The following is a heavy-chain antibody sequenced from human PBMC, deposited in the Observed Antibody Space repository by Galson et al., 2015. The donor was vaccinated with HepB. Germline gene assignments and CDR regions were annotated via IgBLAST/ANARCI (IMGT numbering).Heavy chain of an antibody. CDR2: LSVNGDIS. J-gene: IGHJ4*02. CDR3: AKVAILGATPHYFDY. CDR1: GFTFTRYT. V-gene: IGHV3-23*01. D-gene: IGHD3-16*01. Sequence: SLRLSCAASGFTFTRYTMGWVRQAPGKGLKWVSSLSVNGDISYYEDSVKGRFTTSRDNSKKMVYLQMNGLRAEDTAVYYCAKVAILGATPHYFDYLGQGTLVTVSS.